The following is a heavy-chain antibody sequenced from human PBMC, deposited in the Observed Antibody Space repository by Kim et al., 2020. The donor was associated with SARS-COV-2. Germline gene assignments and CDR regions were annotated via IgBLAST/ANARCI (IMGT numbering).Heavy chain of an antibody. CDR2: INPNSGGT. V-gene: IGHV1-2*04. CDR1: GYTFTGYY. CDR3: ARDLNTMVRGVMGY. Sequence: ASVKVSCKASGYTFTGYYMHWVRQAPGQGLEWMGWINPNSGGTNYAQKFQGWVTMTRDTSISTAYMELSRLRSDDTAVYYCARDLNTMVRGVMGYWGQGTLVTVSS. D-gene: IGHD3-10*01. J-gene: IGHJ4*02.